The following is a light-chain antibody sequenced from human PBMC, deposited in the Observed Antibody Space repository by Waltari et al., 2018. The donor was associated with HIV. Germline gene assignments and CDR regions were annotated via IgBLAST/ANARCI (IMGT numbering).Light chain of an antibody. V-gene: IGLV2-14*03. Sequence: QSALTQPASVSGSPGQSITISCTGASSDVGGYDYVPWYQQHPGKATKLMIYEVTNRPSGISNRFSGSKSGNTASLTISGLQAEDEADYYCSSYRSSSTFVFGTGTKVTVL. CDR1: SSDVGGYDY. CDR2: EVT. J-gene: IGLJ1*01. CDR3: SSYRSSSTFV.